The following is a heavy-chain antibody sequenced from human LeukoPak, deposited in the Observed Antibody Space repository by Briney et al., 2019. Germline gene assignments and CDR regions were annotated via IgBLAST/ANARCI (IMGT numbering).Heavy chain of an antibody. CDR3: AIHVGYCSGGSCYSPLYYFDY. J-gene: IGHJ4*02. CDR1: GGSISSGGYY. Sequence: SQTLSLTCTVSGGSISSGGYYWSWIRQHPGKGLEWIGYIYYSGSTYYNPSLKSRVTISVDTSKNQFSLKLSSVTAANTAVHYCAIHVGYCSGGSCYSPLYYFDYWGQGTLVTVSS. CDR2: IYYSGST. D-gene: IGHD2-15*01. V-gene: IGHV4-31*03.